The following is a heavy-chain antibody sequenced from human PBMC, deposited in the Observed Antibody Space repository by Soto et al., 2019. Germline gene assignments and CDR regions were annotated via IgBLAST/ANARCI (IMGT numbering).Heavy chain of an antibody. V-gene: IGHV1-8*01. Sequence: ASVKVSCKASGYTFTSYDINCVRQATGQGLEWMGWMNPNSGNTGYAQKFQGRVTMTRNTSISTAYMELSSLRSEDTAVYYCARGKRYSGSRVDIWGQGTMVTVSS. D-gene: IGHD5-12*01. CDR3: ARGKRYSGSRVDI. J-gene: IGHJ3*02. CDR2: MNPNSGNT. CDR1: GYTFTSYD.